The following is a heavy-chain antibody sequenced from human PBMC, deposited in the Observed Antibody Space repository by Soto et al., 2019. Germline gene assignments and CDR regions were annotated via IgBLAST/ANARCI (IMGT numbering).Heavy chain of an antibody. V-gene: IGHV3-49*04. D-gene: IGHD2-15*01. J-gene: IGHJ6*02. CDR3: TRDEVIVVVVAAFYYYGMDV. CDR1: GFTFGDYA. CDR2: IRSKAYGGTT. Sequence: GGALRLSCTASGFTFGDYAMSWVRQAPGKGLEWVGFIRSKAYGGTTEYAASVKGRFTISRDDSKSIAYLQMNSLKTEDTAVYYCTRDEVIVVVVAAFYYYGMDVWGQGTTVTVSS.